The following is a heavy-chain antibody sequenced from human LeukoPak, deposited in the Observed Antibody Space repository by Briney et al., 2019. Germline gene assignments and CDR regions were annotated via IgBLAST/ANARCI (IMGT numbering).Heavy chain of an antibody. J-gene: IGHJ6*03. V-gene: IGHV1-8*01. CDR3: ARRGKGLGYYMDV. CDR1: GYTFTSYD. Sequence: GASVKVSCRASGYTFTSYDIKWVRQATGQGLEWMGGMNPNSGNTDYAQKFQGRVTMTRNTSISTAYMELSSLTSEDTAMYYCARRGKGLGYYMDVWGKGTTVTISS. D-gene: IGHD3-16*01. CDR2: MNPNSGNT.